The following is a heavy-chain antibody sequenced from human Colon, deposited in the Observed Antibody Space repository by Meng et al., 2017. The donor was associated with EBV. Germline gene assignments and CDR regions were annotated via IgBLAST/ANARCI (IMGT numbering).Heavy chain of an antibody. V-gene: IGHV4-34*01. Sequence: VQLQQWGPGLVKPSETLSLPCAVYGGSFSGYYWSWIRQPPEKGLEWIGEINHSGSTNYNPSLKSRVTISVDTSKKQFSLKLSSVTAADTAVYYCARGPGGSYYLYYFDYWGQGTLVTVSS. CDR1: GGSFSGYY. CDR3: ARGPGGSYYLYYFDY. J-gene: IGHJ4*02. CDR2: INHSGST. D-gene: IGHD1-26*01.